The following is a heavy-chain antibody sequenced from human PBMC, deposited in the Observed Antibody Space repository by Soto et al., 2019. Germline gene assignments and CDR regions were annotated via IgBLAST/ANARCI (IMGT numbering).Heavy chain of an antibody. CDR2: IYYSGST. CDR1: GGSISSHY. D-gene: IGHD3-16*01. J-gene: IGHJ6*02. V-gene: IGHV4-59*11. CDR3: ARDSGVMNYYYYYGMDV. Sequence: TLSLTCTVSGGSISSHYWSWIRQPPGKGLEWIGYIYYSGSTNYNPSLKSRVTISVDTSKNQFSLKLSSVTAADTAVYYCARDSGVMNYYYYYGMDVWGQGTTVTVSS.